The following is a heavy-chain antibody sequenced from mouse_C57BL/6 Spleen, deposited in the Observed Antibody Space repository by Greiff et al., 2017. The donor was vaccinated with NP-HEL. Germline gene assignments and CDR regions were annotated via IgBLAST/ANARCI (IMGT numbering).Heavy chain of an antibody. CDR1: GYSITSGYY. CDR3: ARDGPTIVRYFDY. D-gene: IGHD2-5*01. CDR2: ISYDGSN. V-gene: IGHV3-6*01. J-gene: IGHJ2*01. Sequence: EVKLQESGPGLVKPSQSLSLTCSVTGYSITSGYYWNWIRQFPGNKLEWMGYISYDGSNNYNPSLKNRISITRDTSKNQFFLTLNSVTTEDTATYYCARDGPTIVRYFDYWGQGTTLTVSS.